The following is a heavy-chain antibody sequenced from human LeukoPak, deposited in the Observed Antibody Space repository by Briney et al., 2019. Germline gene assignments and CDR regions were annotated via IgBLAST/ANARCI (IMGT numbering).Heavy chain of an antibody. J-gene: IGHJ4*02. Sequence: PGGSLRLSCAASGFTFSSYWMHCVRQAPGKGLVWVSRINSDGSSTSYADSVKGRFTISRDNAKNTLYLQMNSLRAEDTAVYYCARDNQLDSSGWSSDYWGQGTLVTVSS. CDR3: ARDNQLDSSGWSSDY. CDR1: GFTFSSYW. CDR2: INSDGSST. D-gene: IGHD6-19*01. V-gene: IGHV3-74*01.